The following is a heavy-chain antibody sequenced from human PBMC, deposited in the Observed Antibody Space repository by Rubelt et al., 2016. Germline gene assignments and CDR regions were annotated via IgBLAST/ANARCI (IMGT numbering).Heavy chain of an antibody. J-gene: IGHJ4*02. V-gene: IGHV4-39*07. Sequence: QLQLQESGPGLVKPSETLSLTCTVSGGSISSSSYYWGWIRQPPGKGLEWIGSIYYSGPTYYKAVLKSRVTISGDTSTNKNQVSRKRVSVTAAATAVYYCARGISVRSSNHHFDSWGQGTLVTVSS. CDR3: ARGISVRSSNHHFDS. CDR2: IYYSGPT. D-gene: IGHD1-14*01. CDR1: GGSISSSSYY.